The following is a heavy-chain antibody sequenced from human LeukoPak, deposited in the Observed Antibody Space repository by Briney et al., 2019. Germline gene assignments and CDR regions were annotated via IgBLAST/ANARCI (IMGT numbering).Heavy chain of an antibody. CDR3: ARDSVKDYYYYYGMDV. J-gene: IGHJ6*02. CDR2: ISSSSSYT. Sequence: AGGSLRLSCAASGFTFSDYYMSWIRQAPGKGLEWVSYISSSSSYTNYADSVKGRFTISRDNAKNSLYLQMNSLRAEDTAVYYCARDSVKDYYYYYGMDVWGQGTTVTVSS. CDR1: GFTFSDYY. V-gene: IGHV3-11*06.